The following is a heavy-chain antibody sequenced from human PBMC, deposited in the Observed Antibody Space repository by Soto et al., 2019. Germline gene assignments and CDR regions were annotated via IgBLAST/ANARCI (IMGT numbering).Heavy chain of an antibody. CDR1: GFTFSSYA. J-gene: IGHJ4*02. CDR2: ISYDGSNK. V-gene: IGHV3-30-3*01. Sequence: GGSLRLSCAASGFTFSSYAMHWVRQAPGKGLEWVAVISYDGSNKYYADSVKGRFTISRDNSKNTLYLQMNSLRAEDTAVYYCASLYSGYDFTKDQLDYWGQGTLVTVSS. CDR3: ASLYSGYDFTKDQLDY. D-gene: IGHD5-12*01.